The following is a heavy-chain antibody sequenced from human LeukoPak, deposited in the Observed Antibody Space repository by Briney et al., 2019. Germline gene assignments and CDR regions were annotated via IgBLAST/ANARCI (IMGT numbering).Heavy chain of an antibody. CDR1: GYTVTSYD. D-gene: IGHD3-9*01. CDR3: ARAYYDILTGYPGGMDV. J-gene: IGHJ6*02. CDR2: MNPNSGNT. Sequence: ASVKVSCKASGYTVTSYDINWVRQATGQGLERRGWMNPNSGNTGYAQKFQGRVTMTRNTSISTAYMELSSLRSEDTAVYYCARAYYDILTGYPGGMDVWGPGTTVTVSS. V-gene: IGHV1-8*01.